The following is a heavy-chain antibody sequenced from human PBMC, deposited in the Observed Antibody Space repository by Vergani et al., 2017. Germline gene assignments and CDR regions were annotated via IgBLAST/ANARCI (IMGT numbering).Heavy chain of an antibody. CDR2: IYYSGST. V-gene: IGHV4-59*01. J-gene: IGHJ6*02. D-gene: IGHD3-9*01. Sequence: QVQLQESGPGLVKPSETLSLTCTVSGGSISSYYWSWIRQPPGKGMEWIGYIYYSGSTNYNPSLKSRVTISVDTSKNQFTLNLSSVTAADTAVYYCARDPGNYDILTGYGMDVWGQGTTVTVSS. CDR1: GGSISSYY. CDR3: ARDPGNYDILTGYGMDV.